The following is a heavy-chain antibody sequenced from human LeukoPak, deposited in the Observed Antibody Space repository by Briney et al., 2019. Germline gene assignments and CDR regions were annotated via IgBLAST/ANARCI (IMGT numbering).Heavy chain of an antibody. CDR1: GGSFSGYY. Sequence: PSETLSLTCAVYGGSFSGYYWSWIRQPPGKGLEWIGEINHSGSTNYNPSLKSRVTISVDTSKNQFSLKLSSVTAADTAVYYCARGVKGYSSSWHPTPFDYWGQGTLVTVSS. V-gene: IGHV4-34*01. CDR3: ARGVKGYSSSWHPTPFDY. CDR2: INHSGST. J-gene: IGHJ4*02. D-gene: IGHD6-13*01.